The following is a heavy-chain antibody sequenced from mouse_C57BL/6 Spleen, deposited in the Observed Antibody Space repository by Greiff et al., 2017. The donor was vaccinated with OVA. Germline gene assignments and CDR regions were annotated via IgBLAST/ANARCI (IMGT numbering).Heavy chain of an antibody. CDR3: ARGITTVDYYFDY. J-gene: IGHJ2*01. V-gene: IGHV1-7*01. D-gene: IGHD1-1*01. CDR2: INPSSGYT. CDR1: GYTFTSYW. Sequence: VQLQESGAELAKPGASVKLSCKASGYTFTSYWMHWVKQRPGQGLEWIGYINPSSGYTKYNQKFKDKATLTADKSSSTAYMQLSSLTYEDSAVYYGARGITTVDYYFDYWGQGTTLTVSS.